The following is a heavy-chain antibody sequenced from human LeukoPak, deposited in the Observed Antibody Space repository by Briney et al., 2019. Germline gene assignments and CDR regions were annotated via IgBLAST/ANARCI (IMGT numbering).Heavy chain of an antibody. V-gene: IGHV3-53*04. Sequence: PGGSLRLSCAASGFTVSTNYMSWVRQAPGKGLEWVSIIYNDGSTYYAASVKSRLTISRHNSKNTLYLQMSSLRHEDTAVYYCARTADRKWHFDYWGQGTLVTVSS. CDR2: IYNDGST. J-gene: IGHJ4*02. CDR1: GFTVSTNY. CDR3: ARTADRKWHFDY. D-gene: IGHD2-21*02.